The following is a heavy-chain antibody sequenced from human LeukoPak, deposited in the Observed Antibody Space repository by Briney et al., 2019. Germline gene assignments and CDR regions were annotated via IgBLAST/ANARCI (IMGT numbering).Heavy chain of an antibody. D-gene: IGHD3-3*01. CDR2: IYYSGST. Sequence: PSETLSLTCTVSGGSISSYYWGWIRQPPGKGLEWIGSIYYSGSTYYNPSLKSRVTISVDTSKNQFSLKLSSVTAADTAVYYCARLSGERSAIFGVVIPYGMDVWGQGTTVTVSS. CDR1: GGSISSYY. V-gene: IGHV4-39*01. J-gene: IGHJ6*02. CDR3: ARLSGERSAIFGVVIPYGMDV.